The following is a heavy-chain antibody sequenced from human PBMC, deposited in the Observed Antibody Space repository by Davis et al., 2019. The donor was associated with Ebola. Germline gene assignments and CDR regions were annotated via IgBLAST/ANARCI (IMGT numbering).Heavy chain of an antibody. V-gene: IGHV3-74*01. J-gene: IGHJ5*02. D-gene: IGHD3-10*01. CDR3: VRGTSGGYRLGP. CDR1: GFSFSAYW. CDR2: INPDGSTT. Sequence: PGGSLRLSCAASGFSFSAYWMSWVRQAPGKGLVWVSRINPDGSTTNYADSVKGRFTISRDNAENTVYLQMNSLRVEDTAVYYCVRGTSGGYRLGPWGQGTLVTVSS.